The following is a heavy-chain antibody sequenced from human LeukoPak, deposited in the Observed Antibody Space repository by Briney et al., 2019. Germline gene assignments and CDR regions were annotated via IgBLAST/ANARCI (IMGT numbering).Heavy chain of an antibody. CDR2: VKQDGSEK. V-gene: IGHV3-7*01. CDR3: ARYHYGDHPFDP. CDR1: GFTFSSYW. J-gene: IGHJ5*02. Sequence: GGSLRLSCAASGFTFSSYWMSWVRQAPGKGLEWVANVKQDGSEKKYMDSVEGRFTISRDNAKNSLYLQMISLRAEDTAVYYCARYHYGDHPFDPWGQGTLVTVSS. D-gene: IGHD4-17*01.